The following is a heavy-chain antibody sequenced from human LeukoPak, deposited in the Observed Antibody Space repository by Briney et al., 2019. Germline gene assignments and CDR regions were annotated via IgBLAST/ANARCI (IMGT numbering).Heavy chain of an antibody. V-gene: IGHV3-66*01. Sequence: GGSLRLSCAASGFTFSSYAMSWVRQAPGKGLEWVSVIYSGGSTYYADSVKGRITISRDNSKNTLYLQMNSLRAEDTAVYYCASNAGSVLYWGQGTLVTVSS. CDR1: GFTFSSYA. J-gene: IGHJ4*02. D-gene: IGHD3-10*01. CDR3: ASNAGSVLY. CDR2: IYSGGST.